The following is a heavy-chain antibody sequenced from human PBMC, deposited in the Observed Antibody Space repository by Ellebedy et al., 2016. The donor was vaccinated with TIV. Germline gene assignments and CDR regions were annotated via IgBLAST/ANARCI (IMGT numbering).Heavy chain of an antibody. J-gene: IGHJ4*02. CDR3: ARELAAAGFFDY. V-gene: IGHV3-21*01. D-gene: IGHD6-13*01. CDR2: ISSSNHYI. CDR1: GFTFSSYS. Sequence: GASLKISCAASGFTFSSYSMNWVRPAPGKGLEWVSSISSSNHYIYYADSVTGRFTISRDNAKNSLYLQMNSLRAEETAVCYWARELAAAGFFDYWGQGTLVTVSS.